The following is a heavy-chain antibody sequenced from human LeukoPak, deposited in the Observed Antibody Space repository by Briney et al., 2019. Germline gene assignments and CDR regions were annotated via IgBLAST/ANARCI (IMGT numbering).Heavy chain of an antibody. D-gene: IGHD3-10*01. CDR1: GFTFSNYA. V-gene: IGHV4-34*01. J-gene: IGHJ4*02. CDR3: ARHLLWFGMTYYFDY. CDR2: INHSGST. Sequence: GSLRLSCAASGFTFSNYAMSWVRQAPGKGLEWIGEINHSGSTNYNPSLKSRVTISVDTSKNQFSLKLSSVTAADTAVYYCARHLLWFGMTYYFDYWGQGTLVTVSS.